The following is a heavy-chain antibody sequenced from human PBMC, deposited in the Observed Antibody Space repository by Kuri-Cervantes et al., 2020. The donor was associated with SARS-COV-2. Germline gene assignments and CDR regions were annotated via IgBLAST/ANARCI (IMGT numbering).Heavy chain of an antibody. CDR2: ISGSGSYI. J-gene: IGHJ3*02. CDR3: ARDVEFYYDSSGSNAFDI. D-gene: IGHD3-22*01. V-gene: IGHV3-21*01. Sequence: LSLTCAASGFSLSRYTMNWVRQAPGKALEWVSSISGSGSYIYYADSVKGRFTISRDNAKNSLYLQMNSLRAEDTAVYYCARDVEFYYDSSGSNAFDIWGQGTMVTVSS. CDR1: GFSLSRYT.